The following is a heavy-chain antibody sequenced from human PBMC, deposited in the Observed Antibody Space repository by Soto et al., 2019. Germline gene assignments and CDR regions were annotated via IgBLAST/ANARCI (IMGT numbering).Heavy chain of an antibody. CDR3: AKDIYYDSSVGYFDY. V-gene: IGHV3-9*01. Sequence: EVQLVESGGGLVQPGRSLRLSCAASGFTFDDYAMHWVRQAPGKGLEWVSGISWNSGSIGYADSVKGRFTISRDNAKNSLYLQMNSLRAEDTALYYCAKDIYYDSSVGYFDYWGQGTLVTVSS. CDR1: GFTFDDYA. D-gene: IGHD3-22*01. J-gene: IGHJ4*02. CDR2: ISWNSGSI.